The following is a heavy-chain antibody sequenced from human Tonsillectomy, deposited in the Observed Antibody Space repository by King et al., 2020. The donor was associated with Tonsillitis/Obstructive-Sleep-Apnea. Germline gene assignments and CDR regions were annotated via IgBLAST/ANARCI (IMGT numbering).Heavy chain of an antibody. D-gene: IGHD3-9*01. J-gene: IGHJ4*02. Sequence: VQLPQWGAGLLKPSETLSLTCAVYGGSFSGYYWSWIRQPPGKGLEWIGEINHSGGTNYNPSLKSRVTISVDTSRNQFSLKLSSVTAADTAVYYCATDYDILTAYYYWGQGTLVTVSS. CDR3: ATDYDILTAYYY. CDR2: INHSGGT. V-gene: IGHV4-34*01. CDR1: GGSFSGYY.